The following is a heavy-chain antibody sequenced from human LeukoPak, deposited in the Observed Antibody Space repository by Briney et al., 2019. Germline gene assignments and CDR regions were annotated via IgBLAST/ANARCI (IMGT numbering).Heavy chain of an antibody. D-gene: IGHD2-21*01. V-gene: IGHV4-31*03. CDR1: GGSISSGGYY. CDR2: IYYSGST. CDR3: AGRLLKPQPYYGMDV. J-gene: IGHJ6*02. Sequence: SETLSLTCTVSGGSISSGGYYWSWIRQHPGKGLEWIGYIYYSGSTYYNPSLKSRVTISVDTSKNQFSLKLSSVTAADTAVYYCAGRLLKPQPYYGMDVWGQGTTVTVSS.